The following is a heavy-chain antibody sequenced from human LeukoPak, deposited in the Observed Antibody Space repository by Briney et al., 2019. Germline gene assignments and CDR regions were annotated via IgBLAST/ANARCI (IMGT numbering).Heavy chain of an antibody. CDR1: GFTFSNYG. CDR2: IRYDGSKK. J-gene: IGHJ4*02. D-gene: IGHD5-18*01. Sequence: PGGSLRPSCAASGFTFSNYGMHWVRQAPGKGLEWVALIRYDGSKKDYADSVKGRFTISRGNSKNTLHLQMNSLRAEDTAVYYCARTGDTERFDYWGQGTLVTVSS. V-gene: IGHV3-33*01. CDR3: ARTGDTERFDY.